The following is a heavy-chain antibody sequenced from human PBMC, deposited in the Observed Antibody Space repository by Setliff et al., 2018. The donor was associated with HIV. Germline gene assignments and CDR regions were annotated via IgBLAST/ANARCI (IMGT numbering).Heavy chain of an antibody. CDR2: IYSGGSR. J-gene: IGHJ6*03. CDR3: ARAVDWGTDYYYYMDV. CDR1: GFTVSSNY. Sequence: GESLKISCAASGFTVSSNYMSWVRQAPGKGLEWVSAIYSGGSRYYEDSVKGRFTISRDNSKNTLYLQMNSLRAEDTAVYYCARAVDWGTDYYYYMDVWGKGTTVTVSS. V-gene: IGHV3-53*01. D-gene: IGHD3-16*01.